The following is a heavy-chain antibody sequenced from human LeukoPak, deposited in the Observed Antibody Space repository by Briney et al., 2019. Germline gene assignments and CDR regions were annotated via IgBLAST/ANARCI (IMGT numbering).Heavy chain of an antibody. CDR1: GYNFPIYW. Sequence: GESLKISCQGSGYNFPIYWIGWVRQIPGQGLEGLGIIYPDDSNTIYGPSFQGQVTISADKSINTAYLEWSSLKASDTAIYYCARQGAAGKYYYYYMDVWGKGTTVTVSS. CDR3: ARQGAAGKYYYYYMDV. V-gene: IGHV5-51*01. CDR2: IYPDDSNT. D-gene: IGHD6-13*01. J-gene: IGHJ6*03.